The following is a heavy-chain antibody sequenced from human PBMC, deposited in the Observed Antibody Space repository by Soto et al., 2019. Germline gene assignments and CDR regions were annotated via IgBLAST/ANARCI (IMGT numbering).Heavy chain of an antibody. CDR3: AREVDLRYYYGMDV. CDR2: IYYSGST. J-gene: IGHJ6*02. Sequence: SETLSLTCTVSGSSISSGGYYWSWIRHPPGKGLEWIGYIYYSGSTYYNPSLKSRVTISVDTSKNQFSLKLSSVTAADTAVYYCAREVDLRYYYGMDVWGQGTTLTV. CDR1: GSSISSGGYY. V-gene: IGHV4-30-4*01. D-gene: IGHD5-12*01.